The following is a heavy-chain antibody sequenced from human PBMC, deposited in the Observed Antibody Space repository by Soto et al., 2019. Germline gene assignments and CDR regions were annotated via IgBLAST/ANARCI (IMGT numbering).Heavy chain of an antibody. CDR2: IYYSGST. V-gene: IGHV4-59*01. CDR3: AVFMTGWFDP. CDR1: GGSISSYY. Sequence: SETLSLTCTVSGGSISSYYWSWIRQPPGKGLEWIGYIYYSGSTNYNPSLKSRVTISVDTSKNQFSLKLSSVTAADTAVYYCAVFMTGWFDPWGQGTLVTVSS. J-gene: IGHJ5*02. D-gene: IGHD3-16*01.